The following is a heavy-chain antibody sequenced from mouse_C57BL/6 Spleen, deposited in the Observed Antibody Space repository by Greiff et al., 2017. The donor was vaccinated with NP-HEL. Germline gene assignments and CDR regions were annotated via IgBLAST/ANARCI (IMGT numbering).Heavy chain of an antibody. Sequence: QVQLQQSGAELVRPGASVKLSCKASGYTFTDYYINWVKQRPGQGLEWIARIYPGSGNTYYNEKFKGKATLTAEKSSSTAYMQLSSLTSEDSAVYFCASAPRRVSSYYYAMDYWGQGTSVTVSS. J-gene: IGHJ4*01. CDR2: IYPGSGNT. CDR1: GYTFTDYY. D-gene: IGHD1-1*01. V-gene: IGHV1-76*01. CDR3: ASAPRRVSSYYYAMDY.